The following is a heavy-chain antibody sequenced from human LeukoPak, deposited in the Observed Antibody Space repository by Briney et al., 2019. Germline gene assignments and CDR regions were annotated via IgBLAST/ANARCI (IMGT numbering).Heavy chain of an antibody. CDR1: GGSFSGYY. J-gene: IGHJ4*02. D-gene: IGHD2-2*02. CDR2: INHSGST. CDR3: ARGFRVVVPAAIGFDY. Sequence: SETLSLTCAAYGGSFSGYYWSWIRQPPGKGLEWIGEINHSGSTNYNPSLKSRVTISVDTSKKQFSLKLSSVTAADTAVYYCARGFRVVVPAAIGFDYWGQGTLVTV. V-gene: IGHV4-34*01.